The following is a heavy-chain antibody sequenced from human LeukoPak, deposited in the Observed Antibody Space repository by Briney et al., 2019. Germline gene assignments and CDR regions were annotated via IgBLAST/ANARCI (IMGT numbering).Heavy chain of an antibody. Sequence: SVRVSCKASGGTFSSYAFSWVRQAPGQGLEWMGGIIPIFGTTNYAEQFQGRVTITTDESTSTAYLDLSSLRSEDTAVYYCAKDDGSATMGFDSWGQGTLVSVSS. J-gene: IGHJ5*01. CDR2: IIPIFGTT. CDR1: GGTFSSYA. D-gene: IGHD1-26*01. V-gene: IGHV1-69*05. CDR3: AKDDGSATMGFDS.